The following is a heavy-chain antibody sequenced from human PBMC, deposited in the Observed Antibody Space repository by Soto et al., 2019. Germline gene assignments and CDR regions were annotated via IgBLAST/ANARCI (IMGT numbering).Heavy chain of an antibody. CDR2: IYYSGST. D-gene: IGHD2-2*01. Sequence: SETLSLTCTVSGGSISSSSYYWSWNRQPPGKGRERIGRIYYSGSTNYNPSLKSRVTISVDTSKNQFSLKLSSVTAADTAVYYCARGGWGYCSSTSCYGLPRDYYGMDVWGQGTTVTVSS. CDR3: ARGGWGYCSSTSCYGLPRDYYGMDV. J-gene: IGHJ6*02. V-gene: IGHV4-39*07. CDR1: GGSISSSSYY.